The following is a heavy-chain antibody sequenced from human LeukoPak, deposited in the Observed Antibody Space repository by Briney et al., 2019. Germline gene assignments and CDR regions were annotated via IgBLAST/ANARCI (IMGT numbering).Heavy chain of an antibody. CDR3: AADITMIVVAHGDAFDI. CDR2: INPSGGST. D-gene: IGHD3-22*01. Sequence: ASVKVSCKASGYTFTSYYMHWVRQAPGQGLEWMGIINPSGGSTSYAQKFQGRVTMTRDTSTSTVYMELSSLRSEDTAVYYCAADITMIVVAHGDAFDIWGQGTMVTVSS. CDR1: GYTFTSYY. J-gene: IGHJ3*02. V-gene: IGHV1-46*01.